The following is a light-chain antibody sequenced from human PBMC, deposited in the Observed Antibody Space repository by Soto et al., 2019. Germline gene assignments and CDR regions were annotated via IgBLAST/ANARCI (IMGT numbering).Light chain of an antibody. V-gene: IGLV2-14*01. CDR1: STDIGGFDS. J-gene: IGLJ2*01. Sequence: QSALTQPASVSASPGQSITISCTGTSTDIGGFDSVSWYQQHPGKAPKLMIYDVTDRPSGVSNSFSGSKSGDTASLTISGLQAEDEADYYCSSYTTSSTLVFGGGTKLTVL. CDR3: SSYTTSSTLV. CDR2: DVT.